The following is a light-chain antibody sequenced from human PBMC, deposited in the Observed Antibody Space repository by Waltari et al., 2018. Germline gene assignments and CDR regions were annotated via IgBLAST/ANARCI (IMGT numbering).Light chain of an antibody. V-gene: IGLV1-47*01. J-gene: IGLJ3*02. CDR2: ADN. CDR3: AAWDDRLGGRV. CDR1: RSNTGRSS. Sequence: QSVLTPPPSASGTPGQRVTISCSGSRSNTGRSSSSFHQSAPGTAPKLLIYADNQRPSGVPDRFSGSKSGTSASLAISGLRSEDEADYFCAAWDDRLGGRVFGGGTKLTVL.